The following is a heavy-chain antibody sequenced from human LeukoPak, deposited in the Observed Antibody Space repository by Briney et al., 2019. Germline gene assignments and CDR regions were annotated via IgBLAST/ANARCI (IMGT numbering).Heavy chain of an antibody. CDR1: GGSFSGYY. J-gene: IGHJ4*02. D-gene: IGHD2-2*01. CDR2: IKHSGST. Sequence: PSETLSLTRAVYGGSFSGYYWSWIRPPPGKGLEWIGEIKHSGSTNYNPSLKSRVTISVDTSKNQFSLKLSSVTAADTAVYYCARGASGYCSSTSCYYFDYWGQGTLVTVSS. CDR3: ARGASGYCSSTSCYYFDY. V-gene: IGHV4-34*01.